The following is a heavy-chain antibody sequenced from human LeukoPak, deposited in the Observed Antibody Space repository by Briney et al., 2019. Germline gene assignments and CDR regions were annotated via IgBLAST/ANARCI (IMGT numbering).Heavy chain of an antibody. Sequence: ASVKVSCKASGYTFTSYYMHWVRQAPGQGLEWMGIINPSGGSTSYAQKFQGRVTMTRDTSTSTVYMELSSLRSVDTAVYYCARGQTLVGATTFGWFDPWGQGTLVTVSS. CDR3: ARGQTLVGATTFGWFDP. J-gene: IGHJ5*02. V-gene: IGHV1-46*01. D-gene: IGHD1-26*01. CDR2: INPSGGST. CDR1: GYTFTSYY.